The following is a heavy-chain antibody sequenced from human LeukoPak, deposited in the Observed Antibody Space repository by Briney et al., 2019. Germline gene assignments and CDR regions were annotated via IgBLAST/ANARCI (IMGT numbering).Heavy chain of an antibody. CDR3: ARHFNGLVFPSVYYYYYGMDV. CDR1: GGSISSGGYY. CDR2: MYYSGST. J-gene: IGHJ6*02. D-gene: IGHD3/OR15-3a*01. Sequence: PSETLSLTCTVSGGSISSGGYYWSWIRQHPGGGLQWIGYMYYSGSTNYNPSLKSRVTISVDTSKNQFSLKLSSVTAADTAVYYCARHFNGLVFPSVYYYYYGMDVWGQGTTVTVSS. V-gene: IGHV4-61*08.